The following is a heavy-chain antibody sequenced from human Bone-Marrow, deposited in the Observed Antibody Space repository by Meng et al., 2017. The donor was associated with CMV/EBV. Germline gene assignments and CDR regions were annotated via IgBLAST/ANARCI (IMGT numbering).Heavy chain of an antibody. CDR2: IYYSGST. D-gene: IGHD1-7*01. V-gene: IGHV4-31*03. CDR3: ARDFLLPPGTTVHAEIETGFAP. CDR1: GGSISSGGYY. Sequence: SETLSLTCTVSGGSISSGGYYWSWIRQHPGKGLEWIGYIYYSGSTYYNPSLKSRVTISVDTSKNQFSLKLSSVTAADTAVYYCARDFLLPPGTTVHAEIETGFAPWGQGPLVPVYS. J-gene: IGHJ5*02.